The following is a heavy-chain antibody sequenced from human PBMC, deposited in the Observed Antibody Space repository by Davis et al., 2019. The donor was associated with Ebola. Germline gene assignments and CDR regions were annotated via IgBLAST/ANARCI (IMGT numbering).Heavy chain of an antibody. Sequence: PGGSLRLSCAASGFTFDDYAMHWVRQAPGKGLEWVSGISWNSGSIGYADSVKGRFTISRDNAKNSLYLQMNSLRAEDTALYYCAKDAVDSNYDPYYYGMDVWGKGTTVTVSS. D-gene: IGHD4-11*01. CDR1: GFTFDDYA. CDR2: ISWNSGSI. V-gene: IGHV3-9*01. CDR3: AKDAVDSNYDPYYYGMDV. J-gene: IGHJ6*04.